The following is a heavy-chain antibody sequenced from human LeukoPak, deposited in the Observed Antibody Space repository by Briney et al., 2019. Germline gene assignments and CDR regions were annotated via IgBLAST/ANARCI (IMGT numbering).Heavy chain of an antibody. D-gene: IGHD3-22*01. V-gene: IGHV4-31*03. CDR1: GGSISSGGYY. CDR3: ARVFKYYDSSGIDY. CDR2: IYYSGST. Sequence: LQTLSLTCTVSGGSISSGGYYWSWIRQHPGKGLEWIGYIYYSGSTYYNPSLKSRVTISVDTSKNQFSLKLSSVTAADTAVYYCARVFKYYDSSGIDYWGQGTLVTVSS. J-gene: IGHJ4*02.